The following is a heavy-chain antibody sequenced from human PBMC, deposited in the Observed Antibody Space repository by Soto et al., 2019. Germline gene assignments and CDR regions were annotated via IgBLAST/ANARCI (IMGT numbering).Heavy chain of an antibody. Sequence: GSLRLSCAASGFTFSSYAMSWVRQAPGKGLEWVSAISGSGGSTYYADSVKGRFTISRDNSKNTLYLQMNSLRAEDTAVYYCAITGDIDRFNDWGQGTLVTVSS. CDR2: ISGSGGST. V-gene: IGHV3-23*01. D-gene: IGHD7-27*01. CDR1: GFTFSSYA. CDR3: AITGDIDRFND. J-gene: IGHJ4*02.